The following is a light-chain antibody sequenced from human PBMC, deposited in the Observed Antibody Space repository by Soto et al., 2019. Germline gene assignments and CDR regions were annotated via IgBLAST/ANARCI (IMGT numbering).Light chain of an antibody. CDR2: GAS. J-gene: IGKJ1*01. Sequence: ILLTQSPGTLSLSPGERPTLSCRASQSVSSSYLAWYQKKPGQAPRLILYGASSRATGIPDRFSGSGSWTDFTLTISRLEPEDSAVYYCQQYGSSPTWTFGQGTKVDIK. CDR3: QQYGSSPTWT. V-gene: IGKV3-20*01. CDR1: QSVSSSY.